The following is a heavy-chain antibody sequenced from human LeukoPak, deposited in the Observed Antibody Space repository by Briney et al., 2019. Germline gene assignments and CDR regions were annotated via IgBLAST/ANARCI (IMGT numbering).Heavy chain of an antibody. Sequence: PSETLSLTCTVSGASISSYYWNWIRQPPGTGLEWIGYIFYNGKTIYNESLRSRVTISVDTSKNQFSLKLTSVTPADPARYFCASLQAHSGNYIEYWGEGILVSGPS. V-gene: IGHV4-59*08. CDR2: IFYNGKT. CDR3: ASLQAHSGNYIEY. D-gene: IGHD3-3*01. CDR1: GASISSYY. J-gene: IGHJ4*02.